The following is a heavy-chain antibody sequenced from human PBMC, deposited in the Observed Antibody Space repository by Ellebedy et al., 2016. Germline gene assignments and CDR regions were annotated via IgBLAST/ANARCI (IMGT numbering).Heavy chain of an antibody. J-gene: IGHJ4*02. D-gene: IGHD4-11*01. Sequence: GESLKISXVASGFTFSSYAMSWVRQAPGKGLEWVSSISGSGSSAYYGDSVKGRFTISRDNSKNTLYLQMNSLRAADTAVYYCARGLMTTLFDSWGQGILVTVSS. CDR1: GFTFSSYA. CDR2: ISGSGSSA. V-gene: IGHV3-23*01. CDR3: ARGLMTTLFDS.